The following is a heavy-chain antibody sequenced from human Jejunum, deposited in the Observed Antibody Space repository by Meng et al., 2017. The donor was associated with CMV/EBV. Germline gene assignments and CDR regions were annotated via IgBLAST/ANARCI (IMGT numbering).Heavy chain of an antibody. CDR1: GFTFSSYN. Sequence: EVQLVDSGGGLVKPGGSLRLSCIGSGFTFSSYNMNWVRQVPGKGLEWGSSISSSSRYINYADSVKGRFTISRDNAKNSLYLQMNSLRVEDTAIYYCARDIDHWGQGTLVTVSS. CDR2: ISSSSRYI. V-gene: IGHV3-21*01. CDR3: ARDIDH. J-gene: IGHJ5*02.